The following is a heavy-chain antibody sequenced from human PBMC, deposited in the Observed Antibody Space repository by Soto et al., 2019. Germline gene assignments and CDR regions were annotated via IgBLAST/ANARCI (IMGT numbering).Heavy chain of an antibody. V-gene: IGHV1-18*04. CDR1: GYTFTSYG. CDR2: ISAYNGNT. CDR3: ARDRGYYDSSGHNWFDP. J-gene: IGHJ5*02. Sequence: ASVKVSCKASGYTFTSYGISWVRQAPGQGLEWMGWISAYNGNTNYAQKLQGGVTMTTDTSTSTAYMELRSLRSDDTAVYYCARDRGYYDSSGHNWFDPWGQGTLVTVSS. D-gene: IGHD3-22*01.